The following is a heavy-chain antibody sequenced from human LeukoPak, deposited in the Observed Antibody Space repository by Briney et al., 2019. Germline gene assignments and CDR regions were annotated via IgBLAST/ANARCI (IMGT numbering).Heavy chain of an antibody. D-gene: IGHD3-22*01. J-gene: IGHJ4*02. CDR1: GYTFTGYY. Sequence: ASVKVSCKASGYTFTGYYMHWVRQAPGQGLEWMGWINPNSGGTNYAQKFQGWVTMTRDTSISTAYMELSRLRSGDTAVYYCAKDRYYYDSSGYYHTLDYWGQGTLVTVSS. CDR3: AKDRYYYDSSGYYHTLDY. CDR2: INPNSGGT. V-gene: IGHV1-2*04.